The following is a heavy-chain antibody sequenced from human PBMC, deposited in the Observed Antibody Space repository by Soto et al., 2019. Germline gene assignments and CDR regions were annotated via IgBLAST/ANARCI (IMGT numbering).Heavy chain of an antibody. D-gene: IGHD3-10*01. CDR3: AGLARTTIVRVDY. Sequence: SETLSLTCIVSGGSISSSSYYWVWIRQPPGKGLEWIGSIFHNGATYYNPSLNSRVTISVDTSKNQLSLKVRSVTAADMTVYYCAGLARTTIVRVDYWGQGTLVTVSS. V-gene: IGHV4-39*01. CDR2: IFHNGAT. J-gene: IGHJ4*02. CDR1: GGSISSSSYY.